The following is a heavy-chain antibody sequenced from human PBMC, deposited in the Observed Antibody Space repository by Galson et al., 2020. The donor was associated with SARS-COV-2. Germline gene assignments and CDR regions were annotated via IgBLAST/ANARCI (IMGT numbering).Heavy chain of an antibody. V-gene: IGHV5-51*01. Sequence: GESLKISCAISGNNISHYWLGWVRQMGGEGLEWMWSIWPGNFDTRYIPAFRGQLTISADRSINTAYLEWSSLKASDTAMYYCVGLTVFASGNIDPWGPGTPVTVSS. D-gene: IGHD3-10*01. CDR3: VGLTVFASGNIDP. CDR2: IWPGNFDT. CDR1: GNNISHYW. J-gene: IGHJ5*02.